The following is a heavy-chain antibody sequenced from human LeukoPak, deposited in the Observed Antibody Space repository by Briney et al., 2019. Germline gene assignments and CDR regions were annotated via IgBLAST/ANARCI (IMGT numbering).Heavy chain of an antibody. V-gene: IGHV1-46*01. D-gene: IGHD5-18*01. Sequence: ASVKVSCKASGYTFTGYYMHWVRQAPGQGLEWMGRINPSGGSTSYAQKFQGRVTMTRDTSTSTVYMELSSLRSEDTAVYYCARDQEAAMYVYWGQGTLVTVSS. CDR3: ARDQEAAMYVY. CDR1: GYTFTGYY. CDR2: INPSGGST. J-gene: IGHJ4*02.